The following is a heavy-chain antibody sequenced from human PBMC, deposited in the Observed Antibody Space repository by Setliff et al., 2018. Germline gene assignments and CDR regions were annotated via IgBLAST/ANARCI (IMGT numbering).Heavy chain of an antibody. CDR2: IITSTGKT. V-gene: IGHV1-18*01. D-gene: IGHD2-2*01. CDR1: GYTFTNFG. J-gene: IGHJ3*01. CDR3: ARFGGSCSSSSCYASDL. Sequence: AASVKVSCKASGYTFTNFGFHWLRQAPGQGLEWMAMIITSTGKTSYAQKFQGRVTVTTDTYTGTGYMELRSLRSDDTAMYFCARFGGSCSSSSCYASDLWGQGTMVTVS.